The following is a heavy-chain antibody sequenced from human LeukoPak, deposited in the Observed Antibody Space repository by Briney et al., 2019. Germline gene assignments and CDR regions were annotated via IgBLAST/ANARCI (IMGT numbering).Heavy chain of an antibody. CDR1: GYTFTSYY. CDR2: INPSGGST. CDR3: AREIYYGSGSNRYYFDY. Sequence: ASVKVSCKASGYTFTSYYMHWVRQAPGQGLEWMGIINPSGGSTGYTQKFRGRVTMTRDTSTSTVYMELSSLRSDDTAVYYCAREIYYGSGSNRYYFDYWGQGTLVTISS. V-gene: IGHV1-46*01. J-gene: IGHJ4*02. D-gene: IGHD3-10*01.